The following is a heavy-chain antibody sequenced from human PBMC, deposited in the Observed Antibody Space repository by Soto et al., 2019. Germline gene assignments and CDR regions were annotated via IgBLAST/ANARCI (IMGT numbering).Heavy chain of an antibody. J-gene: IGHJ6*02. CDR3: AKNSPKWELNYYYGMDV. CDR2: ISYDGSNI. V-gene: IGHV3-33*03. CDR1: EFNFGVFG. Sequence: QVQLVESGGGVVQSGRSLRLSCTASEFNFGVFGMHWVRQAPGKGLEWVAVISYDGSNIYYGDSVKGRFTISRDNSKNTLFLQMNSLRTEDSAIYYCAKNSPKWELNYYYGMDVWGQGTTVTVSS. D-gene: IGHD1-26*01.